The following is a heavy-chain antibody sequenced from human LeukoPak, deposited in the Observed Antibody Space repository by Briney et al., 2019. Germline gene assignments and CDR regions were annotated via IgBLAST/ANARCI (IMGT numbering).Heavy chain of an antibody. V-gene: IGHV3-23*01. CDR3: ASSSGYYLVYFDY. CDR2: ISPNGVIT. J-gene: IGHJ4*02. Sequence: GGSLRLSCAASGFTFSSHGMNWVRQAPGKGLEWVSGISPNGVITYYADSVKGRFTISRDNAKNSLYLQMNSLRAEDTAVYYCASSSGYYLVYFDYWGQGTLVTVSS. D-gene: IGHD3-22*01. CDR1: GFTFSSHG.